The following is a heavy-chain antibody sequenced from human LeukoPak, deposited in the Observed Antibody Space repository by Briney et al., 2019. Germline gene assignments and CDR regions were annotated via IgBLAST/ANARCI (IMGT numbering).Heavy chain of an antibody. V-gene: IGHV4-61*02. D-gene: IGHD4-17*01. J-gene: IGHJ4*02. CDR3: ARVATTYGDYPFDY. CDR1: GGSISSGSYY. Sequence: SETLSLTCTVSGGSISSGSYYWSWIRQPAGKGLEWIGRIYTSGSTNYNPSLKSRVTISVDTSKNQFSLKLSSVTAADTAVYYCARVATTYGDYPFDYWGQGTLVTV. CDR2: IYTSGST.